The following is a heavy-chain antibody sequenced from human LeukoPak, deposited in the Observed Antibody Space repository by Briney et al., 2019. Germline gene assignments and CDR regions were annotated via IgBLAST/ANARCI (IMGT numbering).Heavy chain of an antibody. J-gene: IGHJ4*02. D-gene: IGHD6-6*01. Sequence: ASVKVSCKASGYTFTSYYMHWVRQAPGQGLEWMGIINPSGGSTSYAQKFQGRVTMTRDTFTNTAYVELRSLRSDDTAVYYCARRTYSRSSSIFDNWGQGTLVTVSS. V-gene: IGHV1-46*01. CDR3: ARRTYSRSSSIFDN. CDR1: GYTFTSYY. CDR2: INPSGGST.